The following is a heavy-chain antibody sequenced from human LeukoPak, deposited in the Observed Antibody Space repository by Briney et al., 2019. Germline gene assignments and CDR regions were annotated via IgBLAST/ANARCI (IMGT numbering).Heavy chain of an antibody. CDR1: GFSFSTYW. CDR3: ARVGYSSSWHSGSAFDF. CDR2: IKQDGSEK. D-gene: IGHD6-13*01. V-gene: IGHV3-7*01. Sequence: PGGSLRLSCAASGFSFSTYWMSWVRQAPGKGLEWVATIKQDGSEKNYVDSVKGRFTISRDNAKNSLYLQMNSLRVEDTAVYYCARVGYSSSWHSGSAFDFWGQGTRVTVSS. J-gene: IGHJ3*01.